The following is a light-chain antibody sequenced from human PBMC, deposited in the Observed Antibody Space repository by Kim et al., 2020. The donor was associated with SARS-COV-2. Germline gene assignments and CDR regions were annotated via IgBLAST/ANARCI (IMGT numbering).Light chain of an antibody. CDR2: DNN. V-gene: IGLV1-51*01. CDR1: SSNIGSNY. J-gene: IGLJ2*01. CDR3: GAWDSSRSSVV. Sequence: QSVLTQPPSVSAAPGQKVTISCSGSSSNIGSNYVSWHQQFPGTAPQLLIYDNNKRPSGISDRFSGYKSGTSATLDITGLQTGDEADYYCGAWDSSRSSVVFGGGTQLTVL.